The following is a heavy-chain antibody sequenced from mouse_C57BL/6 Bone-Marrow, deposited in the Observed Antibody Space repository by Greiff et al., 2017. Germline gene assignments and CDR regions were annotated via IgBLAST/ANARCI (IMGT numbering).Heavy chain of an antibody. D-gene: IGHD2-2*01. CDR3: ARGGYDAWFAY. J-gene: IGHJ3*01. CDR1: GYAFSSSW. V-gene: IGHV1-82*01. CDR2: IYPGDGDT. Sequence: QVQLQQSGPELVKPGASVKISCKASGYAFSSSWMNWVKQRPGKGLEWIGRIYPGDGDTNYNGKFKGKATLTADKSSSTAYMQLSSLTSEDSAVYFCARGGYDAWFAYGGQGTLVTVSA.